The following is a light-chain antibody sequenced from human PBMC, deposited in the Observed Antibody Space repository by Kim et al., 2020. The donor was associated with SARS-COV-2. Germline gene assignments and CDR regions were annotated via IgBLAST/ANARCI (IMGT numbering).Light chain of an antibody. Sequence: AVGQTVRITCQGDSLRSYYASWYQQKPGQAPVFVIYGKNNRPSGIPDRFSGSSSGNTASLTITGAQAEDEADYYCNSRDSSGNHLVFGGGTQLTVL. CDR1: SLRSYY. V-gene: IGLV3-19*01. CDR2: GKN. J-gene: IGLJ2*01. CDR3: NSRDSSGNHLV.